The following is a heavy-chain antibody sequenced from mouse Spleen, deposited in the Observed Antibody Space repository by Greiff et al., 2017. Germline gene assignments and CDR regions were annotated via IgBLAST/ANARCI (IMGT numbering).Heavy chain of an antibody. D-gene: IGHD2-4*01. J-gene: IGHJ4*01. CDR2: INPSTGGT. Sequence: VQLQQSGPELVKPGASVKISCKASGYSFTGYYMHWVKQSSEKSLEWLGEINPSTGGTSYNQKFKGKATLTVDKSSSTAYMQLKSLTSEESAVYYCARSGPYDYDEGAYAMDYWGQGTSVTVSS. CDR1: GYSFTGYY. V-gene: IGHV1-43*01. CDR3: ARSGPYDYDEGAYAMDY.